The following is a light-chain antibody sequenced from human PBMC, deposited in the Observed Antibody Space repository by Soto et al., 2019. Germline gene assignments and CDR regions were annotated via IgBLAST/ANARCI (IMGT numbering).Light chain of an antibody. CDR1: TSDVGGYNH. CDR2: EVS. CDR3: TSYTSSSTLVV. Sequence: VLTQPASVSGSPGQSITISCTGTTSDVGGYNHVSWYQQHPAKAPKLMIYEVSNRPSGVSNRFSGSKSGNTASLTISGLQAEDEADYYCTSYTSSSTLVVFGTGTKLTVL. V-gene: IGLV2-14*01. J-gene: IGLJ1*01.